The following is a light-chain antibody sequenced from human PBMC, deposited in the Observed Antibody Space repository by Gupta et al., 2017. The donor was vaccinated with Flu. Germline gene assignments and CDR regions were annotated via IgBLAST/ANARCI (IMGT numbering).Light chain of an antibody. V-gene: IGKV3-11*01. CDR2: DAS. CDR1: QSISSS. Sequence: ASLSGSHGKEATSPGRASQSISSSLGWYQQRPGKATRLLIYDASNGATGIPPRFSGSGSGTDFTRTISSLEPEDFAIYYGQQYSNGARLTCGGGTKVEI. J-gene: IGKJ4*01. CDR3: QQYSNGARLT.